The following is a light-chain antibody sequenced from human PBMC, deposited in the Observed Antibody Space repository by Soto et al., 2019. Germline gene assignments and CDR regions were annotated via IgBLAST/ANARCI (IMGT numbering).Light chain of an antibody. J-gene: IGKJ5*01. Sequence: EIVLTQSPGTLSSSPGERATLSCRASQSVSSNYLAWYQQKPGQAPRLLIYGASSRATGIPDRFSGSGSGTDFTLTISSLEPEDFGVYFCHQRNKFGQGTRLEI. CDR3: HQRNK. CDR2: GAS. V-gene: IGKV3D-20*02. CDR1: QSVSSNY.